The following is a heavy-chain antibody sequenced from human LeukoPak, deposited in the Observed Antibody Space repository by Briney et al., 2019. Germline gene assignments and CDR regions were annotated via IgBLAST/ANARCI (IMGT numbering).Heavy chain of an antibody. CDR2: INHSGST. V-gene: IGHV4-34*01. CDR3: ASNSFDYYGSGSYSVDY. CDR1: GFTFSSYW. D-gene: IGHD3-10*01. J-gene: IGHJ4*02. Sequence: PGGSLRLSCAASGFTFSSYWMSWIRQPPGKGLEWIGEINHSGSTNYNPSLKSRVTISVDTSKNQFSLKLSSVTAADTAVYYCASNSFDYYGSGSYSVDYWGQGTLVTVSS.